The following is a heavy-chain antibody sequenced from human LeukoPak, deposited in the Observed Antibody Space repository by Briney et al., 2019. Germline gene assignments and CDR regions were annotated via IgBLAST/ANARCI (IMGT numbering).Heavy chain of an antibody. Sequence: GGSLRLSCAASGFTFSSYSMNWVRQAPGKGLEWVSSISSSSSYIYYADSVKGRFTISRDNAKNSLYLQMNSLRAEDTAVYYCASVGQYQLPSPFDPWGQGTLVTVSS. V-gene: IGHV3-21*01. D-gene: IGHD2-2*01. CDR2: ISSSSSYI. CDR3: ASVGQYQLPSPFDP. CDR1: GFTFSSYS. J-gene: IGHJ5*02.